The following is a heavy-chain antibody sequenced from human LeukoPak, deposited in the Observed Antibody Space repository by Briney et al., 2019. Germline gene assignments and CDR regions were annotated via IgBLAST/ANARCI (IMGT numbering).Heavy chain of an antibody. CDR3: TADGNGITMIVA. V-gene: IGHV3-53*01. D-gene: IGHD3-22*01. CDR1: GFTVSSNY. CDR2: IYSGGST. Sequence: GGSLRLSCAASGFTVSSNYMSWVRQAPGKGLEWVSVIYSGGSTYYADSVKGRFTISRDNSKNTLYLQMNSLKSEDTAVYYCTADGNGITMIVAWGQGALVTVSS. J-gene: IGHJ5*02.